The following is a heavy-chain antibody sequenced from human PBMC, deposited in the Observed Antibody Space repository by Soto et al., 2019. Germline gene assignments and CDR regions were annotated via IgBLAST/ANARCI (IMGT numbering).Heavy chain of an antibody. J-gene: IGHJ4*02. D-gene: IGHD1-26*01. V-gene: IGHV4-61*01. CDR3: ARLSGSYLDFDY. CDR2: IYYSGST. CDR1: GGSVISGSYY. Sequence: SETLSLTCTVSGGSVISGSYYWSWIRQPPGKGLEWIGYIYYSGSTNYNPSLKSRVTISVDTSKNQFSLKLSSVTAADTAVYYCARLSGSYLDFDYWGQGTLVTVSS.